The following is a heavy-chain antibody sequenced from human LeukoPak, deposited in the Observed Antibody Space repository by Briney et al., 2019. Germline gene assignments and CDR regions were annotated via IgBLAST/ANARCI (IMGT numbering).Heavy chain of an antibody. J-gene: IGHJ4*02. CDR1: GFTFSSSA. CDR2: LYPDGRT. Sequence: GGSLRLSCAASGFTFSSSAMSWVRQAPGKGLEWVSVLYPDGRTYYADSVKGRFTISRDVSKNTLLLQMTSLRAEDTAVYYCAKAKGWYGEGYFDYWGQGTLVTVSS. D-gene: IGHD3-10*01. CDR3: AKAKGWYGEGYFDY. V-gene: IGHV3-23*03.